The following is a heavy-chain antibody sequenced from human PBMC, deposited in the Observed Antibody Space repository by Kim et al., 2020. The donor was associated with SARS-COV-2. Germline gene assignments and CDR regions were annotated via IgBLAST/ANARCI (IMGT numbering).Heavy chain of an antibody. J-gene: IGHJ4*02. CDR3: AKRYYFDSGNFDY. V-gene: IGHV3-23*01. Sequence: SAAPVNGRFTTSRDNSENPLYLQMNSLRAEDTAVYYCAKRYYFDSGNFDYWGQGTLVTVSS. D-gene: IGHD3-10*01.